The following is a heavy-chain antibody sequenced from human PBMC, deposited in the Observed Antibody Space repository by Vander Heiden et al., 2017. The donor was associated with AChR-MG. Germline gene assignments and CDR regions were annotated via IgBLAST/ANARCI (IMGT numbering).Heavy chain of an antibody. CDR2: ISNNEGT. Sequence: QVQVQQWGAALLKPSETLSLTCDVYGASFSYSYWSWIRQHPGKGLEWIGEISNNEGTKYNPSLKSRVTISVDTSRNRFSLNLNSVTAADTAVYYCARGVDRSKVGFWGQGTLVTVSS. V-gene: IGHV4-34*02. CDR3: ARGVDRSKVGF. D-gene: IGHD1-26*01. J-gene: IGHJ4*02. CDR1: GASFSYSY.